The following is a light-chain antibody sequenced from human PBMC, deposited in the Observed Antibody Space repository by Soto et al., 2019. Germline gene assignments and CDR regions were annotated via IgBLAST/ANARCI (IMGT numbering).Light chain of an antibody. CDR2: EVS. J-gene: IGLJ2*01. CDR3: SSYTSSSTLVV. V-gene: IGLV2-14*01. Sequence: QSALTQPASVSGSPGQSITISCTGTSSDVGVYNYVSWYQQHPGKAPKVMIYEVSYRPSGVSNRFSGSKSGNTASLTISGLQAEDEADYYCSSYTSSSTLVVFGGGTQLTVL. CDR1: SSDVGVYNY.